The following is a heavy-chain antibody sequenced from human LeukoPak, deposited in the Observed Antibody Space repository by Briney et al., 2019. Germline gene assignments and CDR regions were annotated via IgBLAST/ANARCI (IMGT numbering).Heavy chain of an antibody. J-gene: IGHJ6*03. CDR3: ARDTGDLWSALSGYMDV. CDR1: GGTFSSYA. Sequence: ASVKVSCKASGGTFSSYAISWVRQAPGQGLEWMGGIIPIFGTANYAQKFQGRVTITTDESTSTAYMELSSLRSEDTAVYYCARDTGDLWSALSGYMDVWGKGTTVTVSS. D-gene: IGHD3-3*01. V-gene: IGHV1-69*05. CDR2: IIPIFGTA.